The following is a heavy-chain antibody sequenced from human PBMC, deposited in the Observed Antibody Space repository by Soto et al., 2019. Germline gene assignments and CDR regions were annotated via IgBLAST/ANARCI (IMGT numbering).Heavy chain of an antibody. V-gene: IGHV1-69*12. CDR2: IISFVGTA. Sequence: QVQLVKSGAEVKKPGSSVKVSCKASGGTFRDSPISWVQQAPGAGLEWMGGIISFVGTANYAQKFQDRVTISADDSSNTVYLEVDRLGSEDTAVYFRASENNRLRGGLDYWGQGTLVIVSS. J-gene: IGHJ4*02. D-gene: IGHD2-21*01. CDR3: ASENNRLRGGLDY. CDR1: GGTFRDSP.